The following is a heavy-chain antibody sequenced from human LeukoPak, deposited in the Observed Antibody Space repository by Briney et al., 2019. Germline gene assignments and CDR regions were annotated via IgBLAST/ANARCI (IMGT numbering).Heavy chain of an antibody. Sequence: GGSLRLSCAASGFTFSSYWMSWVRQAPGKGLEWVANIKQDGSEKYYVDSVKGRFTISRDNAKNSLYLQMNSLRAEDTAVYYCARVGPELPRLDFDYWGQGTLVTVSS. CDR2: IKQDGSEK. CDR3: ARVGPELPRLDFDY. D-gene: IGHD1-14*01. J-gene: IGHJ4*02. V-gene: IGHV3-7*01. CDR1: GFTFSSYW.